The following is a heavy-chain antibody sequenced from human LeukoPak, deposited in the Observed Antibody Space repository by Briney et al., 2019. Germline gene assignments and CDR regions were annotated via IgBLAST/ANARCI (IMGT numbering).Heavy chain of an antibody. CDR2: IYYSGST. V-gene: IGHV4-39*07. D-gene: IGHD3-3*01. Sequence: PSETLSLTCTVSGGSISSSSYYWGWIRQPPGKGLEWIGSIYYSGSTYYNPSLKSRVTISVDTSKNQFSLKLSSVTAADTAVYYCASHYEFSRNLDWFDPWGQGTLVTVSS. J-gene: IGHJ5*02. CDR3: ASHYEFSRNLDWFDP. CDR1: GGSISSSSYY.